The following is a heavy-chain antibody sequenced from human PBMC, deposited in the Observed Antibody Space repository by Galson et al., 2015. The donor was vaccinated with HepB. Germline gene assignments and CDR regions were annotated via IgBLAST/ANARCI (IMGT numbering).Heavy chain of an antibody. V-gene: IGHV3-30*18. J-gene: IGHJ5*02. CDR1: GFTFSSYG. Sequence: SLRLSCAASGFTFSSYGMHWVRQAPGKGLEWVAVISYDGSNKYYADSVKGRFTISRDNSKNTLYLQMNSLRAEDTAVYYCAKDLKEGQLGPLGSWGRGTLVTVSS. CDR3: AKDLKEGQLGPLGS. D-gene: IGHD6-6*01. CDR2: ISYDGSNK.